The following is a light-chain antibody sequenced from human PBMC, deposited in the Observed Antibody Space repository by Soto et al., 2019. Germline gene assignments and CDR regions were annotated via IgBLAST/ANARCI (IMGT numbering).Light chain of an antibody. V-gene: IGLV2-11*01. CDR2: DVS. CDR1: SSHVGVYNY. J-gene: IGLJ1*01. Sequence: QSVLAQPRSVSGSPGQSVTISCTGTSSHVGVYNYVSWYQQYPGKAPKIMICDVSKRPSGVPDRFSGSKSDNTASLTISGLQAEDEADYYCCSYAGSYTFVFGIGTKVTVL. CDR3: CSYAGSYTFV.